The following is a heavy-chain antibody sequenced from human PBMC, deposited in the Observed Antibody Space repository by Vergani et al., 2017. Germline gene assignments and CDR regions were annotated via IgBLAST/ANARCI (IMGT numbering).Heavy chain of an antibody. J-gene: IGHJ4*02. Sequence: QVQLVQSGAEVKKPGASVKVSCKASGYTFTGYYMHWVRQAPGQGLEWMGWINPNSGGTNYAQKFQGWVTMTRDTSISTAYMELSRLKASDTAMYYCARGSSGWYFSNYWGQGTLVTVSS. CDR1: GYTFTGYY. D-gene: IGHD6-19*01. CDR2: INPNSGGT. V-gene: IGHV1-2*04. CDR3: ARGSSGWYFSNY.